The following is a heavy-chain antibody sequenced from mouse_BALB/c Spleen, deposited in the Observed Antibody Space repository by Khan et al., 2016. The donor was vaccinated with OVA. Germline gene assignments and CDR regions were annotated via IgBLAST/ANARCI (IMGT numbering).Heavy chain of an antibody. J-gene: IGHJ3*01. Sequence: VQLKESGAELVRPGALVKLSCKASGFNIKDYYLHWVKQRPEQGLEWIGWIDPENGNIVYDPKFQGKASITSDTSTNTAYLQISSLTSEDTAVYYCARSGYFAWFAYWGQGTLVTVSA. V-gene: IGHV14-1*02. CDR2: IDPENGNI. CDR3: ARSGYFAWFAY. CDR1: GFNIKDYY.